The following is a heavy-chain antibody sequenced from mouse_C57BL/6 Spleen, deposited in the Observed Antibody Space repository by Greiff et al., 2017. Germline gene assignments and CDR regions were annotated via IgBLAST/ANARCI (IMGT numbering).Heavy chain of an antibody. CDR2: INPGSGGT. Sequence: VQLQQSGAELVRPGTSVKVSCKASGYAFTNYLIEWVKQRPGQGLEWIGVINPGSGGTNYNEKFKGKATLTADKSSSTAYMQLSSLTSEDSAVYFCARGGTTTVAWYFDVWGTGTTVTVSS. D-gene: IGHD1-1*01. J-gene: IGHJ1*03. CDR3: ARGGTTTVAWYFDV. V-gene: IGHV1-54*01. CDR1: GYAFTNYL.